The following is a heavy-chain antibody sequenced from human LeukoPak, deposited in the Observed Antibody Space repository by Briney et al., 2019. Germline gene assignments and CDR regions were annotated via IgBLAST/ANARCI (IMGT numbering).Heavy chain of an antibody. CDR1: GFTFSSYW. CDR3: ARAARVVITSHYYYYMDV. J-gene: IGHJ6*03. D-gene: IGHD3-22*01. Sequence: PGGSLRLSCAASGFTFSSYWMSWVRQAPGKGLEWVANIKQDGSEKYYVDSVKGRFTISRDNAKNSLYLQMNSLRAEDTAVYYCARAARVVITSHYYYYMDVWGKGTTVTVSS. V-gene: IGHV3-7*04. CDR2: IKQDGSEK.